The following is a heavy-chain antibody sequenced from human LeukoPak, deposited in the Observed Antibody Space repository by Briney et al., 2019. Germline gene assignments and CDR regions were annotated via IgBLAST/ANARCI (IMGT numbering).Heavy chain of an antibody. CDR2: ISDSGGST. V-gene: IGHV3-23*01. CDR3: AKERGDYGKGFDY. J-gene: IGHJ4*02. Sequence: PGGSLRLSCAASGFTFSSYAMSWVRQAPGKGREWVSAISDSGGSTYYADSVKGRFTISRDNSKNTLYLQMNSLRADDTAVYYCAKERGDYGKGFDYWGQGTLVTVSS. D-gene: IGHD4-17*01. CDR1: GFTFSSYA.